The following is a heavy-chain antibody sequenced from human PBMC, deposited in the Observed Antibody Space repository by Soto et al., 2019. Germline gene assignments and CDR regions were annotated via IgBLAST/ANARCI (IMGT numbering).Heavy chain of an antibody. V-gene: IGHV2-5*01. CDR1: GFSLSTSGVG. D-gene: IGHD2-2*01. CDR3: AAVGYCSSTSCGNYYYGMDV. J-gene: IGHJ6*02. Sequence: QITLKESGPTLVKPTQTLTLTCTFSGFSLSTSGVGVGWIRQPPGKALEWLALIYWNDDKRYSPSLNSRLTITKDTSKNQVVLTMTNMDPVDTATYYCAAVGYCSSTSCGNYYYGMDVWGQGTTVTVSS. CDR2: IYWNDDK.